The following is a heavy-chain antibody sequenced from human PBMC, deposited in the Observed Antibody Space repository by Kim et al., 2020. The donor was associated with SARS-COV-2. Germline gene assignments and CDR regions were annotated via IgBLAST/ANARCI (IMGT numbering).Heavy chain of an antibody. D-gene: IGHD3-22*01. CDR2: IKSKSDGGKT. J-gene: IGHJ3*02. V-gene: IGHV3-15*01. CDR1: GFTFSNAW. Sequence: GGSLRLSCAASGFTFSNAWMSWVRQAPGKGLEWVGRIKSKSDGGKTDYAAPVKGRFTIPRDHSKNTLYLQMNSLKTADTDVYYCTTVTYYYDSSAYVNDAFDIWGQGTMVTVSS. CDR3: TTVTYYYDSSAYVNDAFDI.